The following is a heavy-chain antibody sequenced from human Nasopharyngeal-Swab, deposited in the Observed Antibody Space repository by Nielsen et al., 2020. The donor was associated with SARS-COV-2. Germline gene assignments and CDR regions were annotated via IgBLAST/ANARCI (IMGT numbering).Heavy chain of an antibody. D-gene: IGHD6-13*01. CDR3: ASIAAAGT. J-gene: IGHJ4*02. V-gene: IGHV4-34*01. CDR1: RGSFSGYY. CDR2: INHSGNT. Sequence: SETLSLTSAGYRGSFSGYYWSWIRQPPGKGLEWIGEINHSGNTKYNPSLKSRVTLSVDTSKNQFSLKLSSVTAADTAVYYCASIAAAGTWGQGTLVTVSS.